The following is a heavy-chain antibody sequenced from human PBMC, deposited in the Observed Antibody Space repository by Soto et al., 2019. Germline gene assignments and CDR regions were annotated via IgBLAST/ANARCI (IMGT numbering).Heavy chain of an antibody. D-gene: IGHD6-13*01. CDR2: IYYSGST. CDR1: ACSISSYY. CDR3: ARARGIAAAADNWFAP. J-gene: IGHJ5*02. V-gene: IGHV4-59*01. Sequence: PETLSLTCTVPACSISSYYWSWIRQPPGKGLEWIGYIYYSGSTNYNPSLKSRVTISVDTSKTQFSLKLSSVTAADTAVYYCARARGIAAAADNWFAPWGQGTLVTV.